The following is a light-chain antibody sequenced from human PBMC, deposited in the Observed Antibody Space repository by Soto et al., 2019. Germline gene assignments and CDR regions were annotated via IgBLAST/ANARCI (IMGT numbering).Light chain of an antibody. V-gene: IGLV1-47*01. Sequence: QSVLTQPPSASGTPGQRVTISCSGSRSNIGSNYVYWYQQFPETAPKLLIHSNNQRPSGVPDRFSGSKSGTSASLAISGLRSEDEADYYCAAWDDSLSGVVFGGGTKVTVL. J-gene: IGLJ2*01. CDR1: RSNIGSNY. CDR2: SNN. CDR3: AAWDDSLSGVV.